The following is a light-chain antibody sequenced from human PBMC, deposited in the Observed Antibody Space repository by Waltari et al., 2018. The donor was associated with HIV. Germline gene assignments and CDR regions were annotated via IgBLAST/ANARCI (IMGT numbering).Light chain of an antibody. CDR1: QSLLHSNGYTY. CDR2: VAS. Sequence: EEPASISCRSNQSLLHSNGYTYSDRYVKTPGQSPQLLVFVASRRASGVPDRFSGSASGTDFTLKISRVEAEDVGVYYCMQAVEKWTFGPGTKVEI. CDR3: MQAVEKWT. J-gene: IGKJ1*01. V-gene: IGKV2-28*01.